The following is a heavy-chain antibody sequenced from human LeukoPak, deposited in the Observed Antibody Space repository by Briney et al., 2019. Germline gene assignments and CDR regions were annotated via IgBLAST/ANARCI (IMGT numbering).Heavy chain of an antibody. D-gene: IGHD2-2*02. V-gene: IGHV3-30-3*01. CDR1: GFTFSSYA. Sequence: PGGSLRLSCAASGFTFSSYAMHWVRQAPGKGLEWVAVISYDGSNKYYADSVKGRFTISRDNSKNTLYLQMNSLRAEDTAVYYCARDVPYCSSTSCYTDFVDYWGQGTLVTVSS. CDR2: ISYDGSNK. CDR3: ARDVPYCSSTSCYTDFVDY. J-gene: IGHJ4*02.